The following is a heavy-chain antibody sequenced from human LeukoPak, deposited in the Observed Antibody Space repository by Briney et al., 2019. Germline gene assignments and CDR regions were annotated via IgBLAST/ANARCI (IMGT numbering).Heavy chain of an antibody. CDR1: GFIFSSYG. V-gene: IGHV3-30*03. D-gene: IGHD3-22*01. CDR3: ARGVRTMRVVGLDY. CDR2: ISYDGSNK. Sequence: PGRSLRLSCAASGFIFSSYGMHWIRQAPGKGLEWVAVISYDGSNKYYADSVKGRFTISRDNSKNTLYLQMNSLRAEDTAVYYCARGVRTMRVVGLDYWGQGTLATVSS. J-gene: IGHJ4*02.